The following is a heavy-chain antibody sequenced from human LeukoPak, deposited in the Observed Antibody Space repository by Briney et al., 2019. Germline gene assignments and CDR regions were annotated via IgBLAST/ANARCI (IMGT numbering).Heavy chain of an antibody. CDR2: VNPDDSDT. Sequence: GESLKISCKTSGYGFTSYWIGWVRQMPGKGLEWMGIVNPDDSDTRYSPSFQGQVTISADKSINTAYLQWSSLKASDTAIYYCARQTINRVDGYNPFDYWGQGALVAVSS. CDR1: GYGFTSYW. D-gene: IGHD5-24*01. J-gene: IGHJ4*02. V-gene: IGHV5-51*01. CDR3: ARQTINRVDGYNPFDY.